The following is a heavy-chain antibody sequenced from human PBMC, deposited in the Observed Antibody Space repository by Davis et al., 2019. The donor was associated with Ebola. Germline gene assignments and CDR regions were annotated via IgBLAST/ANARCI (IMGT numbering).Heavy chain of an antibody. Sequence: SGPTLVKPTQTLTLTCTFSGFSLTTTGMTVNWIRQPPGKALEWLARIDWDDDKYYSTSLMTRLTISKDSSKNQVVPTMTNMDPVDTATYFCARTRVGTTSDFDYWGQGTLVTVSS. D-gene: IGHD1-1*01. J-gene: IGHJ4*02. CDR2: IDWDDDK. CDR3: ARTRVGTTSDFDY. V-gene: IGHV2-70*11. CDR1: GFSLTTTGMT.